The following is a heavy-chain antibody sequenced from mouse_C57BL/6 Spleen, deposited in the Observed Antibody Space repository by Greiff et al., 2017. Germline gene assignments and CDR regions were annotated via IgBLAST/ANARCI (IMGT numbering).Heavy chain of an antibody. CDR2: IYPGDGDT. Sequence: QVQLKESGPELVKPGASVKISCTASGYAFSSSWMNWVKQRPGKGLEWIGRIYPGDGDTNYNGKFKGKATLTADKSSSTAYMQLSSLTSEDSAVYFCAKFPGYYAMDYWGQGTSVTVSS. V-gene: IGHV1-82*01. CDR3: AKFPGYYAMDY. J-gene: IGHJ4*01. CDR1: GYAFSSSW.